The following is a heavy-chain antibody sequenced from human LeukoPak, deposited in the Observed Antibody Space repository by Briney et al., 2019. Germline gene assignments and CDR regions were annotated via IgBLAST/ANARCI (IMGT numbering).Heavy chain of an antibody. V-gene: IGHV4-39*01. CDR1: GGSISSGSYY. CDR2: IYYSGST. Sequence: PSETLSLTCTVSGGSISSGSYYWGWIRQPPGKGLEWIGSIYYSGSTYYNPSLKSRVTMSVDTSKNQFSLKLNSVTAADTAVYYCASLFNHGSGSYLGHWGQGTLVTVSS. CDR3: ASLFNHGSGSYLGH. J-gene: IGHJ4*02. D-gene: IGHD3-10*01.